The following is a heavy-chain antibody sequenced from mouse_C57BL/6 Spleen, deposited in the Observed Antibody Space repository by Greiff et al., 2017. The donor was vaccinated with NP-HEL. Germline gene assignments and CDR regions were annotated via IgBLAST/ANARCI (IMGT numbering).Heavy chain of an antibody. D-gene: IGHD3-2*02. CDR1: GYSFTGYY. Sequence: VQLKQSGPELVKPGASVKISCKASGYSFTGYYMNWVKQSPEKSLEWIGEINPSTGGTTYNQKFKAKATLTVDKSSSTAYMQLKSLTSEDSAVYYCARDSSGSWYFDVWGTGTTVTVSS. V-gene: IGHV1-42*01. CDR3: ARDSSGSWYFDV. CDR2: INPSTGGT. J-gene: IGHJ1*03.